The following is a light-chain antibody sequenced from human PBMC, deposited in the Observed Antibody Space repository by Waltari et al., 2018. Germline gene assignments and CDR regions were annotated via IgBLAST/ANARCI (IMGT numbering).Light chain of an antibody. CDR2: EVS. CDR3: KSYTTKNTWV. CDR1: SNDVGGYSY. J-gene: IGLJ3*02. Sequence: QSALTQPASVSGSPGQSITISCTGPSNDVGGYSYVSWYQQHPGKAPKLMIFEVSKRPSGVSNRFSGSKSDNTASLTISGLQAEDEADYFCKSYTTKNTWVFGGGTKLTVL. V-gene: IGLV2-14*01.